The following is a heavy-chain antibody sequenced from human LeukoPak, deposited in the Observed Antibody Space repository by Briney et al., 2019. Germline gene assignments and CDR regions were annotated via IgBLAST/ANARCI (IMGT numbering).Heavy chain of an antibody. Sequence: PGGSLRLSCAASGFNFNNYWMSWVRQAPGKGLEWVANIKEDESEKDYVDSVKGRFTISRDNAKNSLYLQMNSLRAEDTAVYYCARFSGWFDYYYYYYMDVWGKGTTVTVSS. CDR1: GFNFNNYW. V-gene: IGHV3-7*01. D-gene: IGHD6-19*01. J-gene: IGHJ6*03. CDR3: ARFSGWFDYYYYYYMDV. CDR2: IKEDESEK.